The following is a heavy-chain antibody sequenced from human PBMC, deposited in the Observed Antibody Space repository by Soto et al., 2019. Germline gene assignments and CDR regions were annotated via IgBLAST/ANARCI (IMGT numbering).Heavy chain of an antibody. Sequence: GGSLRLSCAASGFTFSSYSMNWVRQAPGKGLEWVSSISSSSSYIYYADSVKGRFTISRDNAKNSLYLQMNSLRAEDTAVYYCARDSVVVADTNYYYGMDVWGQGTTVTVSS. CDR2: ISSSSSYI. J-gene: IGHJ6*02. V-gene: IGHV3-21*01. CDR3: ARDSVVVADTNYYYGMDV. CDR1: GFTFSSYS. D-gene: IGHD2-15*01.